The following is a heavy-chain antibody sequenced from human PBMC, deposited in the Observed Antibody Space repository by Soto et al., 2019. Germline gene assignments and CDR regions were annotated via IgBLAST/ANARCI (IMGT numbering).Heavy chain of an antibody. D-gene: IGHD2-2*03. CDR2: IYYGGST. CDR3: ARHIDGSAIIATV. V-gene: IGHV4-59*08. CDR1: GGSISPYY. Sequence: SETLSLTCTVSGGSISPYYWSWIRQPPGKGLEWVGYIYYGGSTSYNPSLKSRITISLETSKSQISLRLSSVTAADTAFYYCARHIDGSAIIATVWGQGTLVTVSS. J-gene: IGHJ4*02.